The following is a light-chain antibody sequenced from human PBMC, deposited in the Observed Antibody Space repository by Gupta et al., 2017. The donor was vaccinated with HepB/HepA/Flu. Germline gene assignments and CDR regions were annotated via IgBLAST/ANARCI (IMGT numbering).Light chain of an antibody. CDR3: QQYRSSPRT. J-gene: IGKJ1*01. V-gene: IGKV3-20*01. CDR1: QKISNNY. CDR2: GAS. Sequence: EIVLTQSPGTLSLSPGERATLSCRASQKISNNYLAWYQQKPGQAPRVLISGASSRATGIPDRFSGSGSGTDFTLTISRLEPEDFTVYYCQQYRSSPRTFGQGTKVEIK.